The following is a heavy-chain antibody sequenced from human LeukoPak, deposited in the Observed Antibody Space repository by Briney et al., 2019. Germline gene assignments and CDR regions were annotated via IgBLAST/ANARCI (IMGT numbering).Heavy chain of an antibody. V-gene: IGHV3-48*01. CDR1: GFTFTSYN. Sequence: GGSLRLSCAASGFTFTSYNMNWVRQAPGKGLEWVSYISSSSTTIYYADSVKGRFTISRDNSKNTPYLQMNSLRAEDTAVYYCAHGAMYQLDYWGQGTLVTVSS. J-gene: IGHJ4*02. CDR2: ISSSSTTI. D-gene: IGHD2-2*01. CDR3: AHGAMYQLDY.